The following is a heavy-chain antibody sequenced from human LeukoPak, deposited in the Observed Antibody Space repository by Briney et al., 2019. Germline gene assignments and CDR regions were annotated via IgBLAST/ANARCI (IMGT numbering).Heavy chain of an antibody. CDR3: AKDAGYSSGKGAALDY. CDR1: GFTFSSYG. J-gene: IGHJ4*02. Sequence: PGRSLRLSCAASGFTFSSYGMHWVRQAPGKGLEWVAGISYDGSNKYYADSVKGRFTISRDNSKNTLYLQMNSLRAEDTAVYYCAKDAGYSSGKGAALDYWGQGTLVTVSS. CDR2: ISYDGSNK. V-gene: IGHV3-30*18. D-gene: IGHD6-19*01.